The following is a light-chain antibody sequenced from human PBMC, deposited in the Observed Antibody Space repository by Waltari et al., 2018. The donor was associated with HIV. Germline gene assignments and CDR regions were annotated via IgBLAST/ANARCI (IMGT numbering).Light chain of an antibody. J-gene: IGLJ1*01. Sequence: QSALTQPASVSGSPGQSINNSCTGTSSNVGSDDHVSWYQQHPGDAPKLIIYEVTKRPSGVSNRFSGSKSGNTASLTISGLQAEDEADYYCCSCPRSGIRYVFGTGTKVTVL. CDR3: CSCPRSGIRYV. CDR2: EVT. V-gene: IGLV2-23*02. CDR1: SSNVGSDDH.